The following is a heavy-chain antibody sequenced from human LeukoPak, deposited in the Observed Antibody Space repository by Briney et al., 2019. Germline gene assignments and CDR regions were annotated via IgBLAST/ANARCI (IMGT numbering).Heavy chain of an antibody. J-gene: IGHJ4*02. CDR3: SKGQRVVVSATGDY. D-gene: IGHD2-15*01. CDR1: GFTFSSYW. V-gene: IGHV3-7*03. CDR2: IKQDGSEK. Sequence: GGSLRLSCAASGFTFSSYWMSWVRQAPGKGLEWVANIKQDGSEKHYVDSVKGRFSISRDNGKNSLYLQINSLRAEDTAIYYCSKGQRVVVSATGDYWGQGTLVTVSS.